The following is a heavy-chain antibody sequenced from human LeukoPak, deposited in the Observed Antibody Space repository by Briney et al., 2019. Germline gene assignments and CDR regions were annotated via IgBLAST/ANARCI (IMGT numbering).Heavy chain of an antibody. V-gene: IGHV3-7*01. CDR1: GFTFSSYW. J-gene: IGHJ4*02. Sequence: PGGSLRLSCAASGFTFSSYWMSWVRQAPGKGLEWVANIKKDGSEKYYVDSVKGRFTISRDNAKTSLYLQMNSLRAEDTAVYYCARDLSGVTGYTYGRGIDYWGQGTLVIVSS. D-gene: IGHD5-18*01. CDR3: ARDLSGVTGYTYGRGIDY. CDR2: IKKDGSEK.